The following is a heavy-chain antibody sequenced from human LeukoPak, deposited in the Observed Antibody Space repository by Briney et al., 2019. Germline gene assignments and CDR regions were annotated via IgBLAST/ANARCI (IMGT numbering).Heavy chain of an antibody. J-gene: IGHJ4*02. V-gene: IGHV3-21*01. Sequence: GGSLILSCAASGFTFSNYNMNWVRQAPGKGLEWVSSISSTSSYIYYADSVKGRFTISRDNSKNTLYMQMNSLRAEDTAVYYCAREVYYFDYWGQGILVTVSS. CDR1: GFTFSNYN. CDR3: AREVYYFDY. D-gene: IGHD2/OR15-2a*01. CDR2: ISSTSSYI.